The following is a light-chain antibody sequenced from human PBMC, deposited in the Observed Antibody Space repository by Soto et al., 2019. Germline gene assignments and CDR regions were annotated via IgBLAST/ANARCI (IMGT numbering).Light chain of an antibody. V-gene: IGLV2-8*01. CDR1: SSDVGGYNY. CDR2: DVS. J-gene: IGLJ1*01. Sequence: QSALTQPPSASGSPGQSVTISCTGTSSDVGGYNYVSWYQQHPGKAPKLMIYDVSKRPSGVPDRFSGSKSGNTASLTISGLQAEDEADYYCTSYAGSNKSVFGTGTKLTVL. CDR3: TSYAGSNKSV.